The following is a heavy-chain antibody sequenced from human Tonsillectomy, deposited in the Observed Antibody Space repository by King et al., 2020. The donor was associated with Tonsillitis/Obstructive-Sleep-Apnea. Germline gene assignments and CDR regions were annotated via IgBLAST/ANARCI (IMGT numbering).Heavy chain of an antibody. CDR3: ARGGSSGYSDY. J-gene: IGHJ4*02. Sequence: QLVQSGGGLVKPGGSLRLSCSASKFTFSDHYMTWIRQAPGMGLEWISRIRKSGIYTNYADSVKGRFTISRDNGQNSVYLQMNSLRAEDTGVYYCARGGSSGYSDYWGQGTLVTVSS. D-gene: IGHD3-22*01. V-gene: IGHV3-11*05. CDR2: IRKSGIYT. CDR1: KFTFSDHY.